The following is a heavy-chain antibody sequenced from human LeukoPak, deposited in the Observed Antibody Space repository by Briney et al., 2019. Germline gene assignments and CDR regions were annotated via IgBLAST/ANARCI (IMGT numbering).Heavy chain of an antibody. D-gene: IGHD1-26*01. J-gene: IGHJ4*02. V-gene: IGHV3-23*01. CDR1: GFTFSSYA. Sequence: GGSLRLSCAASGFTFSSYAMSWVRQAPGKGLEWVSAISGSGGSTYYADSVKGRFTISRDNSKNTLYLQMNSLRAEDTAVYYCARYSGSYRLGYWGQGTLVTVYS. CDR2: ISGSGGST. CDR3: ARYSGSYRLGY.